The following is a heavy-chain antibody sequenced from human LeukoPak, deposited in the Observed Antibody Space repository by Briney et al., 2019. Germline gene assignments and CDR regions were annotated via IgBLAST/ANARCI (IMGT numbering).Heavy chain of an antibody. Sequence: PSETLSLTCTVSGYSISSGYYWGWIRQPPGKGLEWIGSIYHSGSTYYNPSLKSRVTISVDTSKNQFPLKLSSVTAADTAVYYCAGDSQGGLYYYYYYYYMDVWGKGTTVTVSS. J-gene: IGHJ6*03. D-gene: IGHD1-26*01. CDR3: AGDSQGGLYYYYYYYYMDV. CDR2: IYHSGST. V-gene: IGHV4-38-2*02. CDR1: GYSISSGYY.